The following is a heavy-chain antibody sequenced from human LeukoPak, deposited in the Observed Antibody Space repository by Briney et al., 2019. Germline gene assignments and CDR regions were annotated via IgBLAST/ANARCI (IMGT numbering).Heavy chain of an antibody. D-gene: IGHD3-10*01. J-gene: IGHJ5*02. CDR3: ARMRSTVVRGVIITSNWFDP. Sequence: SGPALVKPTQTLTLTCTFSGFSLNTTGMCVSWIRQPPGKALEWLARIDWDDDKYYNTSLKTRLTISKDTSKNQVVLTMTNMDPVDTATYYCARMRSTVVRGVIITSNWFDPWGQGTLVTVSS. V-gene: IGHV2-70*11. CDR2: IDWDDDK. CDR1: GFSLNTTGMC.